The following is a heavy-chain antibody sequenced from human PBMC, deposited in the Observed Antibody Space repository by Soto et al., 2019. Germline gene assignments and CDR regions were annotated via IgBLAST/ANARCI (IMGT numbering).Heavy chain of an antibody. Sequence: GGSLRLSCAASGFTFSSYNLHWVRQAPGKGLEWVAYISTISRTTYYADSVKRRFTISRDDASNAVFLQMNFLRHEDTAVYYCARGLVTRQYYNYYGMDVWGQGTTVTVSS. V-gene: IGHV3-48*02. CDR1: GFTFSSYN. J-gene: IGHJ6*02. D-gene: IGHD2-21*02. CDR2: ISTISRTT. CDR3: ARGLVTRQYYNYYGMDV.